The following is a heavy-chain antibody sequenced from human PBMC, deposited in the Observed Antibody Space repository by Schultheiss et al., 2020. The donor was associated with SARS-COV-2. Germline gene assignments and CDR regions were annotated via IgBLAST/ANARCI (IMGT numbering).Heavy chain of an antibody. Sequence: GGSLRLSCAASGFTFSSYAMSWVRQAPGKGLEWVSAISGSGGSTYYADSVKGRFTISRDNSKNTLYLQMNSLRAEDTAVYYCAKLGYCSSTSCYRGAFDIWGQGTMVTVSS. D-gene: IGHD2-2*01. CDR1: GFTFSSYA. CDR3: AKLGYCSSTSCYRGAFDI. V-gene: IGHV3-23*01. J-gene: IGHJ3*02. CDR2: ISGSGGST.